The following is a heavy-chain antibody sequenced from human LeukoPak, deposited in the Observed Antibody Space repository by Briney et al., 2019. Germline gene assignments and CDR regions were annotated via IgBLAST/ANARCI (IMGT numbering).Heavy chain of an antibody. Sequence: GGSLRLSCAASGFAFSSDGMHWVRQAPGKGLEWVAVISSDGSNKYYADSVKGRFTISRDNSKNTLYLQMNSLRAEDTAVYYCATDSNKTWLVDYWGQGTLVTVSS. V-gene: IGHV3-30*03. D-gene: IGHD4-11*01. CDR2: ISSDGSNK. J-gene: IGHJ4*02. CDR3: ATDSNKTWLVDY. CDR1: GFAFSSDG.